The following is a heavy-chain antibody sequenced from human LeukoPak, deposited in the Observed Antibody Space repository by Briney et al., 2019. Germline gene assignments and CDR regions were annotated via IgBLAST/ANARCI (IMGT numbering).Heavy chain of an antibody. D-gene: IGHD1-20*01. CDR1: GFTFTSYA. Sequence: GGSLRLSCAASGFTFTSYALSWVRQAPGKGLEWVSSISGSGDSTYYADSVKGRFAISRDNSKNTLYLQMNSLRAEDTAVYYCAKGPHNWNPHGIDYWGRETLVTVSS. V-gene: IGHV3-23*01. CDR3: AKGPHNWNPHGIDY. J-gene: IGHJ4*02. CDR2: ISGSGDST.